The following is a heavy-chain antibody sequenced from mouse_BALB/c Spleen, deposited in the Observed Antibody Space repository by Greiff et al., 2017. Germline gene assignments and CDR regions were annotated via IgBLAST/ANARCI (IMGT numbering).Heavy chain of an antibody. D-gene: IGHD1-2*01. CDR1: GYSITSDYA. Sequence: DVQLQESGPGLVKPSQSLSLTCTVTGYSITSDYAWNWIRQFPGNKLEWMGYISYSGSTSYNPSLKSRISITRDTSKNQFFLQLNSVTTEDTATYYCVTTATGWFAYWGQGTLVTVSA. CDR2: ISYSGST. J-gene: IGHJ3*01. V-gene: IGHV3-2*02. CDR3: VTTATGWFAY.